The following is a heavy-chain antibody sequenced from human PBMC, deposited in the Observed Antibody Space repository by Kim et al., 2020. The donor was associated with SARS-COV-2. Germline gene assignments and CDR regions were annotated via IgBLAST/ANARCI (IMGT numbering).Heavy chain of an antibody. Sequence: SLKSRVTISVDTSKNQFSLKLSSVTAADTAVYYCARDRRFLEWPQGWFDPWGQGTLVTVSS. D-gene: IGHD3-3*01. CDR3: ARDRRFLEWPQGWFDP. V-gene: IGHV4-39*07. J-gene: IGHJ5*02.